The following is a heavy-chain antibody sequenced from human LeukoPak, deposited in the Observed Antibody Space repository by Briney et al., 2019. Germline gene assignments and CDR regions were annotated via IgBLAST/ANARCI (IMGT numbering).Heavy chain of an antibody. V-gene: IGHV4-39*07. J-gene: IGHJ4*02. D-gene: IGHD2-8*01. CDR3: ARADCTNGVCPKYYFDY. Sequence: PSETLSLTCTLSGGSISSSGYYWGWIRQPPGKGLEWIGRIYYSGSTYYNPSLKSRVTISVDTSKNQFSLKLSSVTAADTAVYYCARADCTNGVCPKYYFDYWGQGTLVTVSS. CDR1: GGSISSSGYY. CDR2: IYYSGST.